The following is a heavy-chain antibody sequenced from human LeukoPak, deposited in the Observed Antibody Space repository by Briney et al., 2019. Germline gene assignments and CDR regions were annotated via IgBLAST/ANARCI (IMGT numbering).Heavy chain of an antibody. V-gene: IGHV3-53*01. J-gene: IGHJ4*02. CDR3: ASYLGAMAPGGY. CDR1: RFTVSSKY. Sequence: GGSLKLSCAASRFTVSSKYMSWVRQAPGQGLEWVSVIYTSGSTYYTDSVKGRFTISRDNSKNTLNLQMNSLRPEDAAMYYCASYLGAMAPGGYWGQGTLVTVSS. D-gene: IGHD5-18*01. CDR2: IYTSGST.